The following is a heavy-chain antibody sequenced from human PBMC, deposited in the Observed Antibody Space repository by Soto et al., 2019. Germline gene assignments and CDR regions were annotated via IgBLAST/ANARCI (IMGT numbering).Heavy chain of an antibody. CDR1: GGSISSYY. CDR2: IYYSGST. CDR3: ARGPDIVVVVAATPGYYYMDV. J-gene: IGHJ6*03. Sequence: QVQLQESGPGLVKPSETLSLTCTVSGGSISSYYWSWIRQPPGKGLEWIGYIYYSGSTNYTPSLKRRVTISVDTSKNQFSLKLSSVTAADTAVYYCARGPDIVVVVAATPGYYYMDVWGKGTTVTVSS. D-gene: IGHD2-15*01. V-gene: IGHV4-59*01.